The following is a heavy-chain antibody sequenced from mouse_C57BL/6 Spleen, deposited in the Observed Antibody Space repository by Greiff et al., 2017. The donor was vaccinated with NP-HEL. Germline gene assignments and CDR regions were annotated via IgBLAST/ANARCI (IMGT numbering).Heavy chain of an antibody. J-gene: IGHJ4*01. V-gene: IGHV5-17*01. CDR2: ISSGSSTI. CDR1: GFTFSDYG. D-gene: IGHD1-1*01. Sequence: EVQGVESGGGLVKPGGSLKLSCAASGFTFSDYGMHWVRQAPEKGLEWVAYISSGSSTIYYADTVKGRFTISSDNAKNTLYLQMTSLRSEDTAMYYCAMHNLLLRYYAMDYWGQGTSVTGSS. CDR3: AMHNLLLRYYAMDY.